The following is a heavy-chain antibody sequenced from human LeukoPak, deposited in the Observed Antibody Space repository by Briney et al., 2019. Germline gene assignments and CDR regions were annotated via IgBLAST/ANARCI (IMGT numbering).Heavy chain of an antibody. CDR2: ISPYNGDT. J-gene: IGHJ5*02. CDR1: VDTFINYG. D-gene: IGHD3-22*01. Sequence: APVKVSCKAPVDTFINYGISWVRQAPGQGLEWMGWISPYNGDTKYAEKFKGRVTMTRDTSTNTAYMELRSLRADDTAVYYCAREPSGYYDSGVYPWGQGTLVTVSP. V-gene: IGHV1-18*01. CDR3: AREPSGYYDSGVYP.